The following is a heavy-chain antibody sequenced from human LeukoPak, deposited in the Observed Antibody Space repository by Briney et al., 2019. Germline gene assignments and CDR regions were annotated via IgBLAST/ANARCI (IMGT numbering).Heavy chain of an antibody. CDR2: ISSSGNYI. CDR3: ARSGGGMDDY. Sequence: GGSLRLSCAASGRTFSSYRMNWVRQAPGKGLEWVSSISSSGNYIYYADSVKGRFTISRDNAKNSLYLQMNSLRAEDTAVYYCARSGGGMDDYWGQGTLVTVSS. J-gene: IGHJ4*02. CDR1: GRTFSSYR. V-gene: IGHV3-21*01. D-gene: IGHD3-16*01.